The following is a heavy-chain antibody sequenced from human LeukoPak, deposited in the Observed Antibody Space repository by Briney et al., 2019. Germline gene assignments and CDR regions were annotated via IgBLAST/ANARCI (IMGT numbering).Heavy chain of an antibody. Sequence: SETLSLTCTVSGDSISRSTYYWAWIRQPPGKGLEWIGSVYYGRSPYFNPSLESRATISVDTSKNHFSLKMSSVTAADTAVYYRARSSGTGTFSYWGQGTLVTVSS. CDR1: GDSISRSTYY. D-gene: IGHD6-25*01. V-gene: IGHV4-39*02. CDR3: ARSSGTGTFSY. CDR2: VYYGRSP. J-gene: IGHJ4*02.